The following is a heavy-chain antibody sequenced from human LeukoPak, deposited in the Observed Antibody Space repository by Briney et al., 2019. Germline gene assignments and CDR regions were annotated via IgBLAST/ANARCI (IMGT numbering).Heavy chain of an antibody. J-gene: IGHJ2*01. CDR2: MNGDGTTI. CDR3: ARAGNYYYDL. D-gene: IGHD1-7*01. V-gene: IGHV3-74*01. Sequence: GGSLRLSCAASGFTFSTSWMHWVRQGPGKGLVWVSRMNGDGTTINYADSVKGRFTISRDNAKNTLYLEMNSLSAEDTAVYYCARAGNYYYDLWGRGTLVSVSS. CDR1: GFTFSTSW.